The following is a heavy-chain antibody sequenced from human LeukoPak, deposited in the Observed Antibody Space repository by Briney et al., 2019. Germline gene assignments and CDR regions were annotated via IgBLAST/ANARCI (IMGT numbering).Heavy chain of an antibody. Sequence: KPSETLSLTCTVSGGSISSSSYFWGWIRQPRKGLEWIGSIYYSGSTYYNPSLKSRVTISVDTSKNQFSLKLSSVTAADTAVYYCARTMVTAISKRPAVLDYWGQGTLVTVSS. D-gene: IGHD2-21*02. V-gene: IGHV4-39*07. CDR1: GGSISSSSYF. CDR3: ARTMVTAISKRPAVLDY. J-gene: IGHJ4*02. CDR2: IYYSGST.